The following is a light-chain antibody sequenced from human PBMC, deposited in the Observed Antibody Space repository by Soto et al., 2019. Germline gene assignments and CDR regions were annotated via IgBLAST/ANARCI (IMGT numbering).Light chain of an antibody. CDR1: TGAVTSGHY. CDR3: LLSYSGARPNDV. V-gene: IGLV7-46*01. Sequence: QAVVTQEPSLTVSPGGTVTLTCGSSTGAVTSGHYPYWFQQKPGQAPRTLIYDTSNKHSWTPARFSGSLLGGKAALTLSGAQPEDEAEYYCLLSYSGARPNDVFGTGTKLTVL. CDR2: DTS. J-gene: IGLJ1*01.